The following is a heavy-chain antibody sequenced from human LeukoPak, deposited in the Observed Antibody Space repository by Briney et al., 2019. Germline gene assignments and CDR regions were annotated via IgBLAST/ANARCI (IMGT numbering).Heavy chain of an antibody. V-gene: IGHV3-23*01. J-gene: IGHJ4*02. D-gene: IGHD4-17*01. CDR2: ISGSGGST. Sequence: PGGSLRLSCAASGFTFSSYAMSWVRQAPGKGLEWVSAISGSGGSTYYADSVKGRFTISRDNSKNTLYLQMNSLRAEDTAVYYCAKDRRWEDYGDSGFDYWGQGTLVTVSS. CDR1: GFTFSSYA. CDR3: AKDRRWEDYGDSGFDY.